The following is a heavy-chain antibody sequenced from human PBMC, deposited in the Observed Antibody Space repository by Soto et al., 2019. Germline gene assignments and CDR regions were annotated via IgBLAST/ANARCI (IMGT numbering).Heavy chain of an antibody. Sequence: ASVKVSCKASGYTFTSYAMHWVRQAPGQRLEWMGWINAGNGNTKYSQKFQGRVTINRDTSASTAYMELSSLRSEDTAVYYCAGGYCTNGVCYHYGMDVWGQGTTVTVSS. CDR1: GYTFTSYA. CDR2: INAGNGNT. J-gene: IGHJ6*02. CDR3: AGGYCTNGVCYHYGMDV. V-gene: IGHV1-3*01. D-gene: IGHD2-8*01.